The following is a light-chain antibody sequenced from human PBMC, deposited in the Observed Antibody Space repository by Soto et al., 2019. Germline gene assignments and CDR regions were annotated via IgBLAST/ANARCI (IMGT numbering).Light chain of an antibody. J-gene: IGLJ2*01. CDR1: SSNLGINYD. CDR3: QSYDSTTVI. Sequence: QSVLTQPPSVSGAPGQRVTISCTGSSSNLGINYDVHWYQQLPGTAPKLLIYGNNKRPSGVPDRFSGSKSGSSASLAITGLQAEDEADYYCQSYDSTTVIFGGGTKLTVL. CDR2: GNN. V-gene: IGLV1-40*01.